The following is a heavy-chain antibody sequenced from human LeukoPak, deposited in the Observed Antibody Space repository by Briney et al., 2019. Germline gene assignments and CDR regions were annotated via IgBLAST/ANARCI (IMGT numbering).Heavy chain of an antibody. Sequence: SETLSFTCGVYGGSFSDYYWSWIRQPPGKGLEWIGEINHSGGTNYNPSLKSRVTISVDTSKNQFSLKLSSVTAADTAVYYCARGIRYTSSWYTYKWFDPWAQGTLVTVSS. J-gene: IGHJ5*02. CDR2: INHSGGT. CDR3: ARGIRYTSSWYTYKWFDP. V-gene: IGHV4-34*01. D-gene: IGHD6-13*01. CDR1: GGSFSDYY.